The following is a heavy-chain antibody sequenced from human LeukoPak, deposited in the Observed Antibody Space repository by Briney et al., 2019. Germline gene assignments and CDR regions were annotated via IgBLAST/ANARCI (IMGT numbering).Heavy chain of an antibody. Sequence: PSETLSLTCTVSGGSLSSDRYYWSWIRQPPGKGLEWIAYMYYRGSTNYNPSLKSRVTISVDSSKNQFSLKPSSVTAADTAVYYCATIHYSSDSYYDCDYWGQGTLVTVSS. D-gene: IGHD2-21*01. CDR1: GGSLSSDRYY. V-gene: IGHV4-61*01. CDR2: MYYRGST. CDR3: ATIHYSSDSYYDCDY. J-gene: IGHJ4*02.